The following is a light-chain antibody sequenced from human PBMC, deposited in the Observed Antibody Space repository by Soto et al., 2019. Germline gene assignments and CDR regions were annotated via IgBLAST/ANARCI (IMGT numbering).Light chain of an antibody. V-gene: IGKV3-20*01. Sequence: EIVLTQSPDTLSLSPGERATLSCRASQSVSSSYLAWYQQRPGQAPRLLISGASSRATGIPDRFSGSGSGTDFTLTISRLEPEDFAVYYCQQHDSSPMCTFGQGTKLEIK. CDR1: QSVSSSY. CDR3: QQHDSSPMCT. J-gene: IGKJ2*02. CDR2: GAS.